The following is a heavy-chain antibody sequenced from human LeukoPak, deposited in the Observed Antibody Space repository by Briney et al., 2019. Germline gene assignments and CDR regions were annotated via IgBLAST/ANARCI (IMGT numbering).Heavy chain of an antibody. J-gene: IGHJ6*02. CDR1: GFTFSDHY. CDR2: TRNKANSYTT. CDR3: AREYYDFWSGYYYYYYGMDV. D-gene: IGHD3-3*01. Sequence: PGGSLGLSCAASGFTFSDHYMDWVRQAPGKGLEWVGRTRNKANSYTTEYAASVKGRFTISRDDSKNSLYLQMNSLKTEDTAVYYCAREYYDFWSGYYYYYYGMDVWGQGTTVTVSS. V-gene: IGHV3-72*01.